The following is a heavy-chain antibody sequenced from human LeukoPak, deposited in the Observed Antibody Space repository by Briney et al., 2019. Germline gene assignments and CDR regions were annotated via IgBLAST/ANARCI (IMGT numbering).Heavy chain of an antibody. V-gene: IGHV4-61*01. J-gene: IGHJ4*02. Sequence: PSETLSLTCTVSGGSVSSGSYYWSWIRQPPGKGLEWIGYIYYSGSTNYNPSLKSRVTISVDTSKNQFSLKLSSVTAADTAVYYCASDRRAIVVRGVITSFDYWGQGTLVTVSS. CDR1: GGSVSSGSYY. CDR2: IYYSGST. D-gene: IGHD3-10*01. CDR3: ASDRRAIVVRGVITSFDY.